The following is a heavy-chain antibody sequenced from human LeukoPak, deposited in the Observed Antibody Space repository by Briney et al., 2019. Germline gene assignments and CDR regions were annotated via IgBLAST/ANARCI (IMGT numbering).Heavy chain of an antibody. V-gene: IGHV1-69*04. D-gene: IGHD2-2*01. CDR1: GYTFTSYG. J-gene: IGHJ5*02. CDR3: ARDEGYCSSTSCNRLGKYNWFDP. Sequence: EASVKVSCKASGYTFTSYGISWVRQAPGQGLEWMGRIIPILGIANYAQKFQGRVTITADKSTSTAYMELSSLRSEDTAVYYCARDEGYCSSTSCNRLGKYNWFDPWGQGTLVTVSS. CDR2: IIPILGIA.